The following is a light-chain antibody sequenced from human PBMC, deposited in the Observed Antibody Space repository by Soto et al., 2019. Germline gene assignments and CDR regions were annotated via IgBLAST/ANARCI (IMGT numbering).Light chain of an antibody. CDR3: SSYTDSGSLYV. CDR1: SSDVGGYNY. CDR2: EVS. J-gene: IGLJ1*01. Sequence: QSALTQPASVSGSPGQSITISCTGTSSDVGGYNYVSWFQHRPGKAPKLMIYEVSNRPSGVANRFSASKSGNTASLTISGLQAEDEAYYFCSSYTDSGSLYVFGTETKLTVL. V-gene: IGLV2-14*01.